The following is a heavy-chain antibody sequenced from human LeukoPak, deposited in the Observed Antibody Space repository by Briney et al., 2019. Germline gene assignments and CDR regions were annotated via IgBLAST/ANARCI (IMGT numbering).Heavy chain of an antibody. CDR3: ARDARVCTNGVCYGMDV. D-gene: IGHD2-8*01. Sequence: SETLSLTCTVSGGSVSSGSYYWSRIRQPPGKGLEWIGYIYYSGSTNYNPSLKSRVTISVDTSKNQFSLKLSSVTAADTAVYYCARDARVCTNGVCYGMDVWGQGTTVTVSS. CDR2: IYYSGST. J-gene: IGHJ6*02. V-gene: IGHV4-61*01. CDR1: GGSVSSGSYY.